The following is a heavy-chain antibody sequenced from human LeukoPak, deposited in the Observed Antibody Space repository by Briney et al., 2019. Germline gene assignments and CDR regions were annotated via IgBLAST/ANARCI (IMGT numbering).Heavy chain of an antibody. CDR2: INHSGST. D-gene: IGHD6-13*01. V-gene: IGHV4-34*01. J-gene: IGHJ4*02. CDR1: GGSFSGYY. Sequence: SETLSLTCAVYGGSFSGYYWSWIRQPPGKGLEWIGEINHSGSTNYSPSLKSRVTMSVDTSKNQFSLKLSSVTAADTAVYYCARHGSWDYFDYWGQGTLVTVSS. CDR3: ARHGSWDYFDY.